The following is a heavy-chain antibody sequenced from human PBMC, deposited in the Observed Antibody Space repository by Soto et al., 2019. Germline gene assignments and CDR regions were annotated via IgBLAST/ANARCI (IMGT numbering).Heavy chain of an antibody. CDR1: GFTFSSYA. D-gene: IGHD2-21*02. V-gene: IGHV3-23*01. J-gene: IGHJ4*02. CDR2: VSGSGGST. Sequence: GGSLRLSCAASGFTFSSYAMSWVRQAPGKGLEWVSAVSGSGGSTYYADSVKGRFTISRDNSKNTLYLQMNSLRAEDTAVYYCAKDETYCGGDCYPKGFDYWGQGTLVTVSS. CDR3: AKDETYCGGDCYPKGFDY.